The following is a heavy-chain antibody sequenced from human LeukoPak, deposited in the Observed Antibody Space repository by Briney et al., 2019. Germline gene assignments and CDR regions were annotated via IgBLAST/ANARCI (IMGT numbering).Heavy chain of an antibody. CDR1: GFIFSNYN. Sequence: GGSLRLSCAASGFIFSNYNMNWVRQPPGKGLEWLSYISSSSGTIYYADSVKGRFTISGDNAKNSLYLQMNSLRAEDTAVYYCARALGYSYGYAVDYWGQGTLVTVSS. CDR3: ARALGYSYGYAVDY. CDR2: ISSSSGTI. D-gene: IGHD5-18*01. J-gene: IGHJ4*02. V-gene: IGHV3-48*01.